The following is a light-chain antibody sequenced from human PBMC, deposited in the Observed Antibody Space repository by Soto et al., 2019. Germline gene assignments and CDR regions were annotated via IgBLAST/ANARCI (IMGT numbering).Light chain of an antibody. CDR2: TNS. CDR3: AAWDDRLNLEV. CDR1: WSNIGSNT. V-gene: IGLV1-44*01. Sequence: QSVLTQPPSASGTPGQTVTFSCSGGWSNIGSNTLTWFQQVPGTAPKLLISTNSRRPSGVRGRFSGSTSGTSASLAISGLQSADEADYYCAAWDDRLNLEVFGGGTQLTVL. J-gene: IGLJ2*01.